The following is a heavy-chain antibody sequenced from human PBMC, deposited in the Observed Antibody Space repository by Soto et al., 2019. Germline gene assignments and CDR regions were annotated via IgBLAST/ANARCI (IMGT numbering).Heavy chain of an antibody. J-gene: IGHJ3*02. CDR1: GGTFSSYA. D-gene: IGHD5-12*01. V-gene: IGHV1-69*12. Sequence: QVQLVQSGAEVKKPGSSVKVSCKASGGTFSSYAISWVRQAPGQGLEWMGGIIPIFGTANYAQKFQGRVTITADESTRTAYMELSSLRSEDTAVYYCATHTRVATIGDDAFDIWGQGTMVTVSS. CDR2: IIPIFGTA. CDR3: ATHTRVATIGDDAFDI.